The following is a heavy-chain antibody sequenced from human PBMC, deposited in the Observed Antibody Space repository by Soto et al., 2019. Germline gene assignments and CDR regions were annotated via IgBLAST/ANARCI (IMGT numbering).Heavy chain of an antibody. CDR2: MNPNNGNA. V-gene: IGHV1-8*01. CDR1: GYTFSSYG. J-gene: IGHJ4*02. D-gene: IGHD6-19*01. CDR3: ARGKMDIEVPGL. Sequence: GASVKVSCKASGYTFSSYGINWVRQATGQGLEWMAWMNPNNGNAGFAQKFRGRVTMTRNTSISTAYMELSSLTSDDTAVYYCARGKMDIEVPGLWGQGTLVTVSS.